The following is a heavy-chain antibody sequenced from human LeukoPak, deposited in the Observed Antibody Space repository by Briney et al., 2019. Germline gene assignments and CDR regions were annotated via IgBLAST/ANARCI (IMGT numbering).Heavy chain of an antibody. CDR2: IYYSGHT. D-gene: IGHD3-16*02. CDR1: GGSVSSGSYF. Sequence: SETLSLTCNVSGGSVSSGSYFWTWIRQPPGKGLEWIGYIYYSGHTRYRPSLQSRLTISSDTSKNQVSLKLSSVTAADTAVYYCARGPLGDYVWGSYRYSGWFDPWGQGTLVTVSS. V-gene: IGHV4-61*01. J-gene: IGHJ5*02. CDR3: ARGPLGDYVWGSYRYSGWFDP.